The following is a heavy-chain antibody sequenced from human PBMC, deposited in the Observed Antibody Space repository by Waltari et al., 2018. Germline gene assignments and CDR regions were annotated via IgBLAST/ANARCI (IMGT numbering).Heavy chain of an antibody. CDR1: GFNFSNYF. CDR2: INNDGSIV. D-gene: IGHD1-7*01. V-gene: IGHV3-74*01. CDR3: LNYDFDS. Sequence: DVQVVESGGGLVRPGGSLRLSCIGSGFNFSNYFIHWVRQAPGEGPVWVERINNDGSIVNEADSVKGRFSISRDNAKSTVYLQMNNLRGEDTALYHCLNYDFDSWGQGTLVTVSS. J-gene: IGHJ4*02.